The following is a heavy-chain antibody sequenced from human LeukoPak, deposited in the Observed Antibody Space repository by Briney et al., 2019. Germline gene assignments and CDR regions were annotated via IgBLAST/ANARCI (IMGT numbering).Heavy chain of an antibody. Sequence: PGGSLRLSCAASGFTFRSYAMSWVRQAPGKGLEWVSAICVSGGSTYYADSVKGRFTISRDNSKNTLYLQMNSLRAEDTAVYYCAKDPQQGYYGSGSYYQDYWGQGTLVTVSS. CDR2: ICVSGGST. CDR1: GFTFRSYA. D-gene: IGHD3-10*01. V-gene: IGHV3-23*01. J-gene: IGHJ4*02. CDR3: AKDPQQGYYGSGSYYQDY.